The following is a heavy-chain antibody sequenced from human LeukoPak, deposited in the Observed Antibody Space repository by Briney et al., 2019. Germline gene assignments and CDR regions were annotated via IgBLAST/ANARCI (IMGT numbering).Heavy chain of an antibody. Sequence: GGSLRLSCAASGFTFSSYGMHWVRQAPGKGLEWVAVISYDGSNKYYADSVKGRFTISRDNSKNTLYLQMNSLRAEDTAVYYCAKEMASSGYPDAFDIWGQGTMVTVSS. CDR1: GFTFSSYG. V-gene: IGHV3-30*18. CDR3: AKEMASSGYPDAFDI. CDR2: ISYDGSNK. D-gene: IGHD3-22*01. J-gene: IGHJ3*02.